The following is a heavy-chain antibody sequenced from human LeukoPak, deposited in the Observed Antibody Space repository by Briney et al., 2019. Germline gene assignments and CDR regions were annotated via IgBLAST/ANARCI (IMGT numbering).Heavy chain of an antibody. CDR3: ARGGGSGWYNWFDP. CDR2: ISYDGSNK. D-gene: IGHD6-19*01. CDR1: GFTFSSYA. V-gene: IGHV3-30*04. Sequence: GGSLRLSCAASGFTFSSYAMHWVRQAPGKGLEWVAVISYDGSNKYYADSVKGRFTISRDNSKNTLYLQMNSLRAEDTAVYYCARGGGSGWYNWFDPWGQGTLVTISS. J-gene: IGHJ5*02.